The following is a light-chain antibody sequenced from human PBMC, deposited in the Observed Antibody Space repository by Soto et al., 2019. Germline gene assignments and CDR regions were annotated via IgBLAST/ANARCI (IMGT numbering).Light chain of an antibody. CDR2: EGS. CDR1: SSDVGSYNL. Sequence: QAVLTQPASVSGSPVQSITISYTGTSSDVGSYNLVSWYQQHPGKAPKLMIYEGSKRPSGVSNRFSGSKSGNTASLTISGLQAEDEADYYCCSYAGSSTLYVFGTGTKVTVL. CDR3: CSYAGSSTLYV. J-gene: IGLJ1*01. V-gene: IGLV2-23*01.